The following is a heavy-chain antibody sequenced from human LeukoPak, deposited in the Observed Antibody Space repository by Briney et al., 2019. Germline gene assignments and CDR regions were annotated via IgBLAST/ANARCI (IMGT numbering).Heavy chain of an antibody. Sequence: GESLKISCKASGYTFTGYYMHWVRQAPGQGLEWMGWINPNSGGTNYAQKFQGRVTMTRDTSISTAYVELSRLRSDDTAVYYCAREIAAAARYYYYYMDVWGKGTTVTVSS. CDR1: GYTFTGYY. V-gene: IGHV1-2*02. J-gene: IGHJ6*03. D-gene: IGHD6-13*01. CDR2: INPNSGGT. CDR3: AREIAAAARYYYYYMDV.